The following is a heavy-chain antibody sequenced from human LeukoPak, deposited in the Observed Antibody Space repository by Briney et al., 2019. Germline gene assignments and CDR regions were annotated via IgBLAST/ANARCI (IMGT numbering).Heavy chain of an antibody. CDR1: GFPFGNYA. J-gene: IGHJ4*02. CDR2: INWRSDEI. Sequence: GRSLRLSCSASGFPFGNYAMHWVRHAPMKGLGWVASINWRSDEIGYADSVKGRFTISRDNAKNSLYLQMNSLETGDIGWYYCARSSNWDHHFDSWGQGTLVTVSS. V-gene: IGHV3-9*03. D-gene: IGHD4-11*01. CDR3: ARSSNWDHHFDS.